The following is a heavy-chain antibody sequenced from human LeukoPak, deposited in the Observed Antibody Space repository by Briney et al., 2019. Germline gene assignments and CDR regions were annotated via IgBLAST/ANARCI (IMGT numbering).Heavy chain of an antibody. J-gene: IGHJ3*02. Sequence: GGSLRLSCAASGFHLSTHGMNWVRQAPGKGLEWGSGISPPGDITYYADSVMGRFTISRDNRKNTVSLQMNSLRAEDTAVYYCAKDPSHYDSSGYYYWAFDIWGQGTMVTVSS. V-gene: IGHV3-23*01. CDR1: GFHLSTHG. CDR2: ISPPGDIT. CDR3: AKDPSHYDSSGYYYWAFDI. D-gene: IGHD3-22*01.